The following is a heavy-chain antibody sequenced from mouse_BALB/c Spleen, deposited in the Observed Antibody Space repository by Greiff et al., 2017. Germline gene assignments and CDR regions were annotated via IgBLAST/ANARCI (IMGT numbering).Heavy chain of an antibody. CDR3: ARRYRYDGEAWFAY. V-gene: IGHV5-12-1*01. CDR1: GFAFSSYD. D-gene: IGHD2-14*01. J-gene: IGHJ3*01. Sequence: LVESGGGLVKPGGSLKLSCAASGFAFSSYDMSWVRQTPEKRLEWVAYISSGGGSTYYPDTVKGRFTISRDNAKNTLYLQMSSLKSEDTAMYYCARRYRYDGEAWFAYWGQGTLVTVSA. CDR2: ISSGGGST.